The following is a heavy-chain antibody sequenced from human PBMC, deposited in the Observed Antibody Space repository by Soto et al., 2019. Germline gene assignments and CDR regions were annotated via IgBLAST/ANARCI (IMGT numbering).Heavy chain of an antibody. CDR1: GGSISSYY. V-gene: IGHV4-59*01. J-gene: IGHJ5*02. Sequence: SETLSLTCTVSGGSISSYYWSWIRQPPGKGLEWIWYIYYSGSTNYNPSLKSRVTISVDTSKKQFSLKLSSVTAADTAVYYCARECGGDSYGWFHXWGQGTLVTVSX. CDR2: IYYSGST. D-gene: IGHD2-21*02. CDR3: ARECGGDSYGWFHX.